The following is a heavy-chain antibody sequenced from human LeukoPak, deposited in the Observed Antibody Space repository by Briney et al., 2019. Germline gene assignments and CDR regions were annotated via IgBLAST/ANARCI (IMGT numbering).Heavy chain of an antibody. D-gene: IGHD1-26*01. CDR2: IYDIGTT. CDR1: GFTVSTNY. Sequence: GGSLRLSCAASGFTVSTNYMTWVRQTPEKGLEWVSVIYDIGTTYYADPVKGRFTISRDNSKNTVYLQMNSLRVDDTAIYYCARVCGTYPCYYGMDVWGQGATVTVSS. V-gene: IGHV3-66*01. J-gene: IGHJ6*02. CDR3: ARVCGTYPCYYGMDV.